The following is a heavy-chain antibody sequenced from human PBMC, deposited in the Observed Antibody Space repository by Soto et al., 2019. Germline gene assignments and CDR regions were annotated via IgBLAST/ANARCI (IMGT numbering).Heavy chain of an antibody. V-gene: IGHV3-23*01. D-gene: IGHD2-21*02. J-gene: IGHJ4*02. CDR2: ISDRPTGHT. CDR1: GFTFSHYT. Sequence: PGGSLRLSCVASGFTFSHYTLNWVRRAPGKGLGWVSTISDRPTGHTHYAESVRGRFTISRDDSRDTVFLQMDSLRAEDTAVYYCTTRMTAHFDYWGQGVLVTVSS. CDR3: TTRMTAHFDY.